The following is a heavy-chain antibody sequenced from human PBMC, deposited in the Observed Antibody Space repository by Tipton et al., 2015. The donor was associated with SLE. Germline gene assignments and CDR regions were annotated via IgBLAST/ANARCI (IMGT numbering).Heavy chain of an antibody. CDR2: IYYSGST. J-gene: IGHJ3*02. V-gene: IGHV4-31*03. CDR1: GGSISSGGYY. Sequence: TLSLTCTVSGGSISSGGYYWSWIRQHPGKGLEWIGYIYYSGSTYYNPSLKNRVTISVDTSKNQFSLKLSSVTAADTAVYYCARDGADGYCSGGSCYPDAFDIWGQGTMVTVSS. CDR3: ARDGADGYCSGGSCYPDAFDI. D-gene: IGHD2-15*01.